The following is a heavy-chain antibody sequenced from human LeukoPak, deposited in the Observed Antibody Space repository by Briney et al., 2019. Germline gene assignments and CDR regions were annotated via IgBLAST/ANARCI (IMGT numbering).Heavy chain of an antibody. CDR3: ATVDLPAGMDV. V-gene: IGHV1-24*01. D-gene: IGHD1-14*01. CDR2: FDPEDGET. Sequence: ASVKVSCKASGGTFSSYAISWVRQAPGQGLEWMGGFDPEDGETIYAQKFQGRVTMTEDTSTDTAYMELSSLRSEDTAVYYCATVDLPAGMDVWGQGTTVTVSS. CDR1: GGTFSSYA. J-gene: IGHJ6*02.